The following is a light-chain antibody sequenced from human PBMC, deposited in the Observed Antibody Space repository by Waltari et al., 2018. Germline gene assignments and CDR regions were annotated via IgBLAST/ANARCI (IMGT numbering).Light chain of an antibody. CDR1: SSNIGSNT. CDR2: SNG. Sequence: QSVLTQPPSASGTPGQRVTISCSGSSSNIGSNTVNWYQQLPGTAPKRLIYSNGQRPSGVPDRFSGSKSCTSASLAISGLQSEDEADYYCAAWDDSLNGSWVFGGGTKLTVL. V-gene: IGLV1-44*01. J-gene: IGLJ3*02. CDR3: AAWDDSLNGSWV.